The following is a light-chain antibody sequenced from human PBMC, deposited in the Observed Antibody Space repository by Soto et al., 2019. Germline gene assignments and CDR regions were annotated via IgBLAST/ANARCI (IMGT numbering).Light chain of an antibody. J-gene: IGKJ4*01. CDR3: LQDYNYLPLT. V-gene: IGKV1-6*01. Sequence: IQMTQSPSSLSASVGDRVTITCRASEGIRNDLGWYQQKPGKAPKLLIYAASSLQRGVPSRFSGSGSGTDFTLTISSLQPEDFATYYCLQDYNYLPLTFGGGTKVDIK. CDR2: AAS. CDR1: EGIRND.